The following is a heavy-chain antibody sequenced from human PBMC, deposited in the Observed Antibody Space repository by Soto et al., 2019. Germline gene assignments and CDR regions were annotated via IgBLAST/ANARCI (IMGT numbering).Heavy chain of an antibody. V-gene: IGHV3-15*07. J-gene: IGHJ4*02. CDR2: IKSKTDGGTT. D-gene: IGHD3-3*01. CDR3: TTDGGLRFLEWLSQPRQFDY. Sequence: EVQLVESGGGLVKPGGSLRLSCAASGFTFSNAWMNWVRQAPGKGLEWVGRIKSKTDGGTTDYAAPVKGRFTISRDDSKNTLYLQMNSLKTEDTAVYYCTTDGGLRFLEWLSQPRQFDYWGQGTLVTVSS. CDR1: GFTFSNAW.